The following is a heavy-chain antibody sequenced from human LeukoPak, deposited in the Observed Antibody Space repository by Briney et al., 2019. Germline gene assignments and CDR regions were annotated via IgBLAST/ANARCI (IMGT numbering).Heavy chain of an antibody. V-gene: IGHV3-7*01. J-gene: IGHJ4*02. CDR2: IKPDGSAA. CDR3: ATHSDWRFDF. Sequence: PGGSLRLSCTDSGFTFSMYWMSWVRQAPGKGLEWLASIKPDGSAAIYVDSMKGRFTISRDNAMNSLYLQMNSLTVEDTAVYYCATHSDWRFDFWGQGTLVTVSS. CDR1: GFTFSMYW. D-gene: IGHD6-19*01.